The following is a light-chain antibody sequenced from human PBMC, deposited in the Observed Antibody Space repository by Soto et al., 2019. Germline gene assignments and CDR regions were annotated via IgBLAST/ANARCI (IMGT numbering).Light chain of an antibody. Sequence: DIQMTQSPSTLSASVGDRVTITCRASQSISSWLAWYQQKPGKAPKLLIYKASSLESGVPSRFSGSGSGPEFTLTISSLQPDDFATYYRQQYNSYSRGFGQGTKLEIK. CDR2: KAS. CDR3: QQYNSYSRG. CDR1: QSISSW. V-gene: IGKV1-5*03. J-gene: IGKJ2*03.